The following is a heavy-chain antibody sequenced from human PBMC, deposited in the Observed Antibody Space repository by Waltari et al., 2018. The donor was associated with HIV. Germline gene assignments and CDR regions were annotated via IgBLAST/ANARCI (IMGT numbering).Heavy chain of an antibody. V-gene: IGHV5-51*03. D-gene: IGHD3-10*01. CDR2: IYPGDSDT. Sequence: EVQLVQSGAAVKKPRESLKISCKGSGSSFTSYLLAWVRQMPGKGLEWMVIIYPGDSDTKYSPSFQGQVTISADKSITTAYLQWRSLEASDSAIYYCARLGSYGSGSRPFFFDYWGQGTLVTVSS. CDR1: GSSFTSYL. CDR3: ARLGSYGSGSRPFFFDY. J-gene: IGHJ4*02.